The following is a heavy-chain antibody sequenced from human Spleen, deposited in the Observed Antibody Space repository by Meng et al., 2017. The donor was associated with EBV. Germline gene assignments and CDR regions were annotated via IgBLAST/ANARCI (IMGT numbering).Heavy chain of an antibody. CDR2: ISASSVDT. Sequence: EVQLVESGGAVVQPGEALRLSCAASGFTFSSYAMSWVRQAPGKGLEWVSGISASSVDTYYADSVKGRFTISRDNSKNTVTLQMNTLRAEDTAIYYCNSGSHSPLDYWGQGALVTVSS. D-gene: IGHD1-26*01. CDR1: GFTFSSYA. V-gene: IGHV3-23*04. CDR3: NSGSHSPLDY. J-gene: IGHJ4*02.